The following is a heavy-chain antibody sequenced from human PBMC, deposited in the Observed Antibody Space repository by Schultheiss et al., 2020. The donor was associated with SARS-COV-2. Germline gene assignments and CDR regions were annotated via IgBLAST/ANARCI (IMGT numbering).Heavy chain of an antibody. D-gene: IGHD5-12*01. CDR3: ATPTKGYSGYDWGAFDI. J-gene: IGHJ3*02. CDR2: IYISGTT. V-gene: IGHV4-59*10. Sequence: SQTLSLTCAVYGGSFSGYYWSWIRQPAGKGLEWIGRIYISGTTNYNPSLKSRVTISVDTSKNQFSLKLSSVTAADTAVYYCATPTKGYSGYDWGAFDIWGQGTMVTVSS. CDR1: GGSFSGYY.